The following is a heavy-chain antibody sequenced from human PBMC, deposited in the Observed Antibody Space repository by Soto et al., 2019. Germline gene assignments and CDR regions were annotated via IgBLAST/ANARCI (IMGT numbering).Heavy chain of an antibody. D-gene: IGHD2-15*01. V-gene: IGHV3-30*18. CDR1: GFTFSSYG. Sequence: QVQLVESGGGVVQPGRSLRLSCAASGFTFSSYGMHWVRQAPGKGLEWVAVISYDGSNKYYADSVKGRFTISRDNSKNTLYLQMNSLRAEDTAVYYCAKDLRRYCSGGSCSSVDYWGQGTLVTVSS. CDR2: ISYDGSNK. CDR3: AKDLRRYCSGGSCSSVDY. J-gene: IGHJ4*02.